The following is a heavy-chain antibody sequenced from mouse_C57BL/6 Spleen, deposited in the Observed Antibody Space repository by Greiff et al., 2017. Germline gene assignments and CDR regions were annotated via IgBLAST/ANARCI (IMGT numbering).Heavy chain of an antibody. V-gene: IGHV1-26*01. J-gene: IGHJ3*01. Sequence: VQLQQSGPELVKPGASVKISCKASGYTFTDYYMYWVKQSHGKSLEWIGDINPNNGGTSYNQKFKGTATLPVDKSSSTAYMELRSLTSEDSAVYYCARNCYYRFAYWGQGTLVTVSA. CDR1: GYTFTDYY. CDR2: INPNNGGT. D-gene: IGHD2-3*01. CDR3: ARNCYYRFAY.